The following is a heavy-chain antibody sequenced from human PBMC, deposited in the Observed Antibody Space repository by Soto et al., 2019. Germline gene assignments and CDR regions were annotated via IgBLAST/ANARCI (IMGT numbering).Heavy chain of an antibody. CDR1: GFTFSRYW. J-gene: IGHJ4*02. Sequence: EVQLVESGGGLVQPGGSLRLSCAVSGFTFSRYWMHWFRQDPGNGPVWVSSINTDGTNTQYADSVRGRITVSRDNAKNTVYLQMISLRREYTAVYYCAKDLLWGQSDYRGQGTLVVVSS. D-gene: IGHD3-16*01. CDR3: AKDLLWGQSDY. CDR2: INTDGTNT. V-gene: IGHV3-74*03.